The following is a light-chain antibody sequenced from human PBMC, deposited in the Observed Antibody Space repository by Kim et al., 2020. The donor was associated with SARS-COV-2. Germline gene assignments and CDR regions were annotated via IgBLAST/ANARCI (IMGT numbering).Light chain of an antibody. J-gene: IGKJ1*01. Sequence: SPGERATLSSRASQNIGNKLVWYQQKPGQAPRLLIYDATTRAAGVPARFVGSGSETDFTLAISSLQSDDFAVYFCQQSYNWPPLTFGQGTKVDIK. CDR2: DAT. CDR1: QNIGNK. CDR3: QQSYNWPPLT. V-gene: IGKV3-15*01.